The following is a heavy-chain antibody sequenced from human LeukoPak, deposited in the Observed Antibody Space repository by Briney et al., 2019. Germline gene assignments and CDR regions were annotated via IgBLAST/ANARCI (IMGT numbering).Heavy chain of an antibody. CDR2: ISGSGGST. Sequence: GGSLRLSCAASGFTFSSYSMNWVRQAPGKGLEWVSAISGSGGSTYYADFVKGWFTISRDNSKNTLYLQMNSLRAEDTAVYYCAKDQVDYYDTSGPIVGDAFDIRGQGTMVTVSS. V-gene: IGHV3-23*01. CDR3: AKDQVDYYDTSGPIVGDAFDI. CDR1: GFTFSSYS. D-gene: IGHD3-22*01. J-gene: IGHJ3*02.